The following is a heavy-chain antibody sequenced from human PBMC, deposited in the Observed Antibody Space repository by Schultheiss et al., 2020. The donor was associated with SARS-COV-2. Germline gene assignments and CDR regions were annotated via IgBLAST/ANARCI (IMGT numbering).Heavy chain of an antibody. CDR3: ARDRRVGATTLFSYAFDI. J-gene: IGHJ3*02. CDR1: GFTFSSYA. V-gene: IGHV3-21*01. Sequence: GGSLRLSCAVSGFTFSSYAMNWVRQAPGKGLEWVSSISSSSSYIYYADSVKGRFTISRDNAKNSLYLQMNSLRAEDTAVYYCARDRRVGATTLFSYAFDIWGQGTMVTVSS. CDR2: ISSSSSYI. D-gene: IGHD1-26*01.